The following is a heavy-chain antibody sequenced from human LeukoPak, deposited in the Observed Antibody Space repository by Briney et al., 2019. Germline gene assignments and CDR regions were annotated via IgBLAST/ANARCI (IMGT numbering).Heavy chain of an antibody. Sequence: GGSLRLSCAASGFTFSSYAMNWVRQAPGKGLEWVSAISGSGGSTYYADSVKGRFTISRDNSKNTLYLQMNSLRAEDTAVYYCAKGSSSDFWSGYYAGGYFDYWGQGTLVTVSS. D-gene: IGHD3-3*01. CDR2: ISGSGGST. V-gene: IGHV3-23*01. CDR3: AKGSSSDFWSGYYAGGYFDY. J-gene: IGHJ4*02. CDR1: GFTFSSYA.